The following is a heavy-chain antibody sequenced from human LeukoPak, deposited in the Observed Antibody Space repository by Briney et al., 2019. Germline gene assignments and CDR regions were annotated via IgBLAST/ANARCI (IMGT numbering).Heavy chain of an antibody. J-gene: IGHJ4*02. CDR3: ARDSGFSGTQRGEY. D-gene: IGHD3/OR15-3a*01. V-gene: IGHV3-7*01. CDR1: GFTFSSYW. CDR2: IKQDGSEK. Sequence: TGGSLRLSCAASGFTFSSYWMSWVRQAPGKGLEWVANIKQDGSEKYYVDSVKGRFTISRDNAKNSLYLQMNSLRAEDTAVYYCARDSGFSGTQRGEYWGQGTLVTVSS.